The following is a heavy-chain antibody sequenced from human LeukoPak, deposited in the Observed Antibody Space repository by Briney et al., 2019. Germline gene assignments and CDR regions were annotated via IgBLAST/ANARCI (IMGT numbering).Heavy chain of an antibody. V-gene: IGHV4-30-4*08. CDR2: IYYSGST. Sequence: PSETLSLTCTVSGGSISSGDYYWSWICQPPGKGLEWIGYIYYSGSTYYNPSLKSRVTISVDTSKNQFSLKLSSVTAADTAVYYCARVGTIIGVVTSFDPWGQGTLVTVSS. J-gene: IGHJ5*02. D-gene: IGHD3-3*01. CDR3: ARVGTIIGVVTSFDP. CDR1: GGSISSGDYY.